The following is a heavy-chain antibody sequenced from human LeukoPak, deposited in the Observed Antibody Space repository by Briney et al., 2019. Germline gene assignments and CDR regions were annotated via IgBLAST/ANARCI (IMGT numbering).Heavy chain of an antibody. CDR2: IIPILGIA. V-gene: IGHV1-69*04. D-gene: IGHD3-9*01. J-gene: IGHJ6*02. CDR1: GGTFSSYA. Sequence: SVKVSCKASGGTFSSYAISWVRQAPGQGLEWMGRIIPILGIANYAQKFQGRVTITADKSTSTAYMELSSLRSEDTAVYYCAATTTVTTGYYDILTGYYRDYYYYGMDVWGQGTTVTVSS. CDR3: AATTTVTTGYYDILTGYYRDYYYYGMDV.